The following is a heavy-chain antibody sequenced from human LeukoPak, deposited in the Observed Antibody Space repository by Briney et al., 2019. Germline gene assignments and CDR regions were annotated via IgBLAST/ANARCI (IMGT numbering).Heavy chain of an antibody. Sequence: SETLSLTCTVSGGSISSYYWSWIRQPPGKGLEWIGYIYYSGSTNYNPSLKSRVTISVDTSKNQLSLKLSSVTAADTAVYYCARGGIEDFDYWGQGTLVTVSS. CDR3: ARGGIEDFDY. V-gene: IGHV4-59*01. J-gene: IGHJ4*02. CDR1: GGSISSYY. D-gene: IGHD6-13*01. CDR2: IYYSGST.